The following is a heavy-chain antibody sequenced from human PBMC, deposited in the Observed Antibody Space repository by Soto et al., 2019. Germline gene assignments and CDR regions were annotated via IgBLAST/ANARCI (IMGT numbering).Heavy chain of an antibody. Sequence: SETLSLTCTVSDGSIRSGDYYWSWIRQPPGKGLEWIGYIYYSGSTYYNPSLKSRVTISVDTSKNQFSLKLSSVTAADTAVYYCAGIPRGYLNWFDPWGQGTLVTVSS. D-gene: IGHD3-22*01. J-gene: IGHJ5*02. V-gene: IGHV4-30-4*01. CDR2: IYYSGST. CDR1: DGSIRSGDYY. CDR3: AGIPRGYLNWFDP.